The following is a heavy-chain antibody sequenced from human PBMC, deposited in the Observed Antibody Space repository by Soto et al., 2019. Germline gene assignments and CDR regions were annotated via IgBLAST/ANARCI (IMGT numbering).Heavy chain of an antibody. CDR1: GYSISSGSC. V-gene: IGHV4-38-2*02. J-gene: IGHJ4*01. CDR2: IYHGGTT. D-gene: IGHD6-19*01. Sequence: SETLSLTCTVSGYSISSGSCWAWIRQPPGKGPEWIASIYHGGTTFYNPSLKSRITISVDTSNNQFSLKLTSVTAADTAVYYCARVHVMVVAGSTFDYWGHGTLVTVSS. CDR3: ARVHVMVVAGSTFDY.